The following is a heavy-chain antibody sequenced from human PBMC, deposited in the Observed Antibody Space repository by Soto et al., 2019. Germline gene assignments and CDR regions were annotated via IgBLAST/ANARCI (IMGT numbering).Heavy chain of an antibody. V-gene: IGHV3-33*01. CDR3: ARDSFAGYSYGPAAFDI. Sequence: QVQLVESGGGVVQPGRSLRLSCAASGFTFSSYGMHWVRQAPGKGLGWVAVIWYDGSNKYYADSVKGRFTISRDNSKNTLYLQMNSLRAEDTAVYYCARDSFAGYSYGPAAFDIWGQGTMVTVSS. D-gene: IGHD5-18*01. J-gene: IGHJ3*02. CDR1: GFTFSSYG. CDR2: IWYDGSNK.